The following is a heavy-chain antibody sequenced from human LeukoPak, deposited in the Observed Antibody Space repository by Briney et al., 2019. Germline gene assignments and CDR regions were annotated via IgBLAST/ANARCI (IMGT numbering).Heavy chain of an antibody. CDR3: AKDRSIGTYYTFDH. CDR2: ISASGVMT. Sequence: GGSLRLSCAASGFTFTDYAMTCVRQAPGKGLEWVSSISASGVMTYYADSVKGRFTVSRDNSKNSLYLQMNSLTAADTAVYYCAKDRSIGTYYTFDHWGQGTLVTVSS. V-gene: IGHV3-23*01. D-gene: IGHD1-26*01. CDR1: GFTFTDYA. J-gene: IGHJ4*02.